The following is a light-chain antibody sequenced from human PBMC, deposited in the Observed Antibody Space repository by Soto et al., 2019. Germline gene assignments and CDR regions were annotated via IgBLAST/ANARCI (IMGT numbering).Light chain of an antibody. J-gene: IGLJ2*01. CDR2: DVS. CDR3: RSYTSSSTLGV. V-gene: IGLV2-14*01. Sequence: QSALTQPASVSGSPGQSITISCTGTSSDVGGYNYVSWYQQHPGKAPKLMIYDVSNRPSGVSNRFSGSKSGNTASLTISGLHAEDEADYYCRSYTSSSTLGVFGGGTKLTVL. CDR1: SSDVGGYNY.